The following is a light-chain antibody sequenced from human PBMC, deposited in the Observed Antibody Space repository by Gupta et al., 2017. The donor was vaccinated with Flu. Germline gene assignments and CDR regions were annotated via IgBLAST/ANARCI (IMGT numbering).Light chain of an antibody. CDR3: QQDHAYPLT. CDR2: DAS. Sequence: ASVGDRVTISCRASQNIITWLAWYQKKPGQAPNLLIYDASSLEGGVPSRFSGSGSGTEFTLTISSLQPDDFAAYYCQQDHAYPLTFGGGTKVEIK. CDR1: QNIITW. V-gene: IGKV1-5*03. J-gene: IGKJ4*01.